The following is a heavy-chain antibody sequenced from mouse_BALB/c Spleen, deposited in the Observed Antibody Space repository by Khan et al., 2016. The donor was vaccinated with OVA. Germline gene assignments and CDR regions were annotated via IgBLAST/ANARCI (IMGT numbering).Heavy chain of an antibody. CDR1: GFSLTNYG. CDR3: ARNYDYDEGLTY. V-gene: IGHV2-2*02. J-gene: IGHJ3*01. CDR2: IWSGGST. D-gene: IGHD2-4*01. Sequence: QVQLKQSGPGLVQPSQSLSITCTVSGFSLTNYGVHWVRQSPGKGLEWLGLIWSGGSTDYNVAFISRLSISKDNSKSQVFFKMNSLQANDTAIYYCARNYDYDEGLTYWGQGTLVTVSA.